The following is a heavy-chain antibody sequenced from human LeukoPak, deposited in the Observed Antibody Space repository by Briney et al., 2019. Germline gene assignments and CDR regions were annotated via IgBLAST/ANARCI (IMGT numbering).Heavy chain of an antibody. CDR3: ARLGKMATIGLDY. CDR2: IWPSGST. V-gene: IGHV4-30-2*06. CDR1: GGSISSGPYF. J-gene: IGHJ4*02. Sequence: PSETLSLTCSVSGGSISSGPYFWGWIRQSPGQGLEWIGYIWPSGSTNYNPSLSGRVAISLDKSRNHFTLMVTAVTAADTAVYYCARLGKMATIGLDYWGQGTLVTVSS. D-gene: IGHD5-24*01.